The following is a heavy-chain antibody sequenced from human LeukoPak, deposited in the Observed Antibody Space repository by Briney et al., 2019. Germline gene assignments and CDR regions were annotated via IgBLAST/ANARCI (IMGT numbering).Heavy chain of an antibody. Sequence: SETLSLTCSVSGGSIINSGYYWGWIRQPSGKGLEWIGSVYYSGTTYYNPSLKNRVTTSVDTSRNQFYVKLTSVTAADTAVYFCARNARQYYSGLGSYYNLPFDPWGQGILVTVSS. D-gene: IGHD3-10*01. J-gene: IGHJ5*02. CDR3: ARNARQYYSGLGSYYNLPFDP. V-gene: IGHV4-39*01. CDR2: VYYSGTT. CDR1: GGSIINSGYY.